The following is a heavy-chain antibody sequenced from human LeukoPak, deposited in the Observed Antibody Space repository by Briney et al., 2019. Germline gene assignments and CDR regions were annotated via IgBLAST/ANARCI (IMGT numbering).Heavy chain of an antibody. CDR1: GYTFNLCA. D-gene: IGHD6-19*01. CDR3: AKDAVRYSSGWDFDY. V-gene: IGHV3-43*02. J-gene: IGHJ4*02. CDR2: ISGDGSTT. Sequence: GGSLRLSCAASGYTFNLCAMHGASQCPGKGLEWVSLISGDGSTTNYADSVKGRFTISRDNSKNSLYLQMNSLRTQDTALYYCAKDAVRYSSGWDFDYWGQGTLVTVSS.